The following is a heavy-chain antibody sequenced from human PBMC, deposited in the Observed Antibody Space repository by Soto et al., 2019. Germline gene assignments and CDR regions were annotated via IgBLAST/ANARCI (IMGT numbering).Heavy chain of an antibody. CDR3: AAVTMIVVVPMSYGMDV. D-gene: IGHD3-22*01. CDR1: GFTFTSSA. J-gene: IGHJ6*02. V-gene: IGHV1-58*01. Sequence: SVKVSCKASGFTFTSSAVQWVRQARGQRLEWIGWIVVGSGNTNYAQKFQERVTITRDMSTSTAYMELSSLRSEDTAVYYCAAVTMIVVVPMSYGMDVWGQGTTVTVSS. CDR2: IVVGSGNT.